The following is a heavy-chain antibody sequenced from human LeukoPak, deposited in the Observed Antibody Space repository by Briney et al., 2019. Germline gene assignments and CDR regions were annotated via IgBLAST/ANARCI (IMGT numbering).Heavy chain of an antibody. D-gene: IGHD5-12*01. Sequence: ASVKVSCKASGYTFTSYYMHWVRQAPGQGLEWMGWINPNSGGTNYAQKFQGWVTMTRDTSISTAYMELSRLRSDDTAVYYCARGFGRYSGYDDAFDIWGQGTMVTVSS. CDR2: INPNSGGT. CDR1: GYTFTSYY. CDR3: ARGFGRYSGYDDAFDI. J-gene: IGHJ3*02. V-gene: IGHV1-2*04.